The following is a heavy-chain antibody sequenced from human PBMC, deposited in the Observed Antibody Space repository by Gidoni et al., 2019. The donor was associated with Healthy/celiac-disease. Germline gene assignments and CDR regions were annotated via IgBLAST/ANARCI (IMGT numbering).Heavy chain of an antibody. D-gene: IGHD5-18*01. CDR2: ISYDGSNK. Sequence: QVQLVESGGGVVQPGRSLRLSCAASGLTFSSYAMHWVRQAPGKGLEWVAVISYDGSNKYYADSVKGRFTISRDNSKNTLYLQMNSLRAEDTAVYYCARDLSRRGYSYAGYWGQGTLVTVSS. J-gene: IGHJ4*02. V-gene: IGHV3-30-3*01. CDR1: GLTFSSYA. CDR3: ARDLSRRGYSYAGY.